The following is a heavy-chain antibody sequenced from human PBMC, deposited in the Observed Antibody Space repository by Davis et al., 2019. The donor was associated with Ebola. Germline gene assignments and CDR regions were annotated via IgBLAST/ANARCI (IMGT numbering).Heavy chain of an antibody. Sequence: SETLSLTCTVSGASVTDYFWSWIRQPPGKALEFIGYIYHTGYTMYNPSLSSRLTISVDTSKNDFSLTLTSVTAEDTAVYYCARGRALHDSGGNSGFEFWGQGMLVTVSS. CDR1: GASVTDYF. D-gene: IGHD4-23*01. CDR2: IYHTGYT. V-gene: IGHV4-59*02. CDR3: ARGRALHDSGGNSGFEF. J-gene: IGHJ4*02.